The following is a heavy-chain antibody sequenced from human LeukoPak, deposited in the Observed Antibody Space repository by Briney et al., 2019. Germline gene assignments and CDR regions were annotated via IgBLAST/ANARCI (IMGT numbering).Heavy chain of an antibody. CDR1: GFSLTTSGMC. J-gene: IGHJ4*02. D-gene: IGHD2/OR15-2a*01. CDR3: AREQKYYYFEY. CDR2: IDWDDDK. V-gene: IGHV2-70*11. Sequence: VSGPTLVNPTQTLTLTCTYSGFSLTTSGMCVTWIRHPPGEALEWLARIDWDDDKSYSTSLKTRLTISKDTSKNQVVLTMTNMDPVDTATYYCAREQKYYYFEYWGQGTLVTVSS.